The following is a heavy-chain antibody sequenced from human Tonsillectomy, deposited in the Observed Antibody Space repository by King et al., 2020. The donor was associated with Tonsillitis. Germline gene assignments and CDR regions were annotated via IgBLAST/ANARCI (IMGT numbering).Heavy chain of an antibody. CDR1: GNIFTGYY. CDR2: INPNSGGT. Sequence: QVQLVQSGAEVKKPGASVKVSCKASGNIFTGYYMHWVRQAPGQGLEWVGRINPNSGGTNYAQQDQGRVTMTRDTYISTAYMKLSRLTSDDTVVYYCARSGGVSSSWYFDLWGRGTLVTVSS. J-gene: IGHJ2*01. D-gene: IGHD6-13*01. CDR3: ARSGGVSSSWYFDL. V-gene: IGHV1-2*05.